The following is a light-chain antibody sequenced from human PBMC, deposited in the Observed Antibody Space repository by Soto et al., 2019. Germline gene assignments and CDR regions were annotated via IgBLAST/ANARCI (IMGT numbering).Light chain of an antibody. CDR2: DAS. CDR3: LQRSNWLT. Sequence: EIVLTQSPATLSLSPGQRATLSCRASQSVGSYLDWYQQKPGQAPRLLISDASNRATGIPTRFSGSGSGTDFTLTISSLEPEDFAVYYCLQRSNWLTFGGGTKVEIK. CDR1: QSVGSY. V-gene: IGKV3-11*01. J-gene: IGKJ4*01.